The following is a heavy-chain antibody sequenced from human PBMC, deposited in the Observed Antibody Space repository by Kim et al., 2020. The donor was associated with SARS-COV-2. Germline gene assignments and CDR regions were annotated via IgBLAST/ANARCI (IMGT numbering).Heavy chain of an antibody. CDR1: GFTFSSYF. D-gene: IGHD3-22*01. J-gene: IGHJ6*01. Sequence: GGSLRLSCAASGFTFSSYFMHLFRQAPGKWLVLVAFILYVGSNIYYAVSVKVRFPISRYNSKNTLYLLMISLRSVDTALYYFSRHYVSIGFLMGYYYYV. CDR3: SRHYVSIGFLMGYYYYV. CDR2: ILYVGSNI. V-gene: IGHV3-33*05.